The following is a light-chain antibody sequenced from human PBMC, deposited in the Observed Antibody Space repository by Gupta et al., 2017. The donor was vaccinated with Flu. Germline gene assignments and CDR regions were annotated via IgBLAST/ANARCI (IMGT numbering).Light chain of an antibody. V-gene: IGLV3-21*02. Sequence: SYVLTQPPPVSVAPGQADRINCGGNNIGSKRVHGYQQKSCQAPVLVVYVDSDRPSGIPERFSGSNSGNTATLTISRVEAGDEADYYCQVWDRSSDHVVFGGGTKLTVL. J-gene: IGLJ2*01. CDR2: VDS. CDR1: NIGSKR. CDR3: QVWDRSSDHVV.